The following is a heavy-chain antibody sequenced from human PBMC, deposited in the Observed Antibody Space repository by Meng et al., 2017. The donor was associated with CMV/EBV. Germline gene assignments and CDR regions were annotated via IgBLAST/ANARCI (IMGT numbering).Heavy chain of an antibody. D-gene: IGHD5-18*01. CDR2: IIPIFGTA. Sequence: KDSGGTFSSYAISWVRQAPGQGLEWMGGIIPIFGTANYAQKFQGRVTITTDESTSTAYMELSSLRSEDTAVYYCARLNTALSQDYWGQGTLVTVSS. CDR3: ARLNTALSQDY. J-gene: IGHJ4*02. CDR1: GGTFSSYA. V-gene: IGHV1-69*05.